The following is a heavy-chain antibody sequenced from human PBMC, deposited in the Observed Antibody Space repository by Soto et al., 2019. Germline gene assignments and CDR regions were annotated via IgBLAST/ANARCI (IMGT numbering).Heavy chain of an antibody. D-gene: IGHD4-17*01. CDR2: IYYSGST. V-gene: IGHV4-59*08. CDR1: GGSISSYY. J-gene: IGHJ4*02. Sequence: QVQLQESGPGLVKPSETLSLTCTVSGGSISSYYWSWIRQPPGKGLEWIGYIYYSGSTNYNPSLKSRVTISVDTSKNQFSLKLSSVTAADTAVYYCARLISSTTVPYFDYWGQGTLVTVSS. CDR3: ARLISSTTVPYFDY.